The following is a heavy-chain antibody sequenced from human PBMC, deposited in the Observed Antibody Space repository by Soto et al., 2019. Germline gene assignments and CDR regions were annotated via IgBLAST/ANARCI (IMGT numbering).Heavy chain of an antibody. Sequence: QVQLVQSGAEVKKPGSSVKVSCTASGGTFSRYGFTWVRQAPGQGFQWMGGIIPIFGTTHYEQNFQGRLSITADESTSTVYMVLSSLRSDDTAIYFCARTYYQWEALHYFDFWGQGTLVTVSS. CDR2: IIPIFGTT. D-gene: IGHD1-26*01. CDR3: ARTYYQWEALHYFDF. V-gene: IGHV1-69*01. J-gene: IGHJ4*02. CDR1: GGTFSRYG.